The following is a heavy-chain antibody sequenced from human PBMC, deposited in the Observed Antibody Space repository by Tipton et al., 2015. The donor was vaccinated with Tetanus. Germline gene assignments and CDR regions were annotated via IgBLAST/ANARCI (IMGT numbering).Heavy chain of an antibody. CDR1: GGSFSGYY. D-gene: IGHD5-12*01. CDR3: ARVIVADGVCFDY. V-gene: IGHV4-34*01. Sequence: TLSLTCAVYGGSFSGYYWSWIRQPPGKGLEWIGEINHSGSTNYNPSLKSRVTISVDTSKNQFSLKLSSVTAADTAVYYCARVIVADGVCFDYWGQGTLVTVSS. CDR2: INHSGST. J-gene: IGHJ4*02.